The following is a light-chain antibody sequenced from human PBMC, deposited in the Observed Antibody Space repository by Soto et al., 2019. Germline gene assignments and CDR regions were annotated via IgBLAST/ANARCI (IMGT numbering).Light chain of an antibody. CDR3: QQSGSSPLT. Sequence: EIVLKKSPCTLSLYPGERATLSCRASQSLSSRNLAWYQQKPGQAPRPLIYGASSRATGIPDRFSGSGSGTDFTLTISRLEPEDFAVYYCQQSGSSPLTFGGGTKVDIK. CDR1: QSLSSRN. J-gene: IGKJ4*01. CDR2: GAS. V-gene: IGKV3-20*01.